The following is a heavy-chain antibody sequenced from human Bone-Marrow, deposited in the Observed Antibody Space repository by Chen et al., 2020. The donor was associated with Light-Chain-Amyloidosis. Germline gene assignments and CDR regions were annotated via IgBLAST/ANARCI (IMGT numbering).Heavy chain of an antibody. CDR1: GGTFSSYA. V-gene: IGHV1-69*01. J-gene: IGHJ3*02. CDR3: ARGAPNYVWGSYHHDAFDI. D-gene: IGHD3-16*02. CDR2: IIPICGTA. Sequence: QVQLVQSGAEVKKPGSSVKVSCKASGGTFSSYAISWVRQAPGQGLEWMGGIIPICGTANYGQRFQGRVTITADESTSAAYMELSSLRSEDTAVYYCARGAPNYVWGSYHHDAFDIWGQGTMVTVSS.